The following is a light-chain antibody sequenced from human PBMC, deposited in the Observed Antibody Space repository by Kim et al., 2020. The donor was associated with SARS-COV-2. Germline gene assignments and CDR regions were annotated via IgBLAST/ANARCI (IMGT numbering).Light chain of an antibody. V-gene: IGLV3-19*01. CDR3: NSRESGVNHVV. Sequence: ALGQTVRITCQGDSLRSYYASWYQQKPGQAPVLVIYEKNNRPSGIPDRFSGSSSGNTASLTITGAQAEDEADYCCNSRESGVNHVVFGGGTQLTVL. CDR1: SLRSYY. CDR2: EKN. J-gene: IGLJ3*02.